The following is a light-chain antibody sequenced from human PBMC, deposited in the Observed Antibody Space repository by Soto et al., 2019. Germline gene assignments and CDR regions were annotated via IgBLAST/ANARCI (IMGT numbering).Light chain of an antibody. CDR2: EAT. CDR3: CSYAGTSSWV. V-gene: IGLV2-23*01. J-gene: IGLJ3*02. Sequence: QSVLTQPASVSGSPGQSITISCTGTSSNIGSYNFVSWYQQRPGRAPKLMIFEATKRPSGVPPRFSGSKSGNTASLTISGLQAEDEADYYCCSYAGTSSWVFGGGTKLTAL. CDR1: SSNIGSYNF.